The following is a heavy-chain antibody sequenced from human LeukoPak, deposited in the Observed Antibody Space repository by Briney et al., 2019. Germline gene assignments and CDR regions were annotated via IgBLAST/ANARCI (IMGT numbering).Heavy chain of an antibody. D-gene: IGHD2-21*02. CDR1: GYTFTGYY. CDR3: AREPEEYCGGDCYGYGMDV. CDR2: INPNSGGT. J-gene: IGHJ6*02. Sequence: ASVTVSCTASGYTFTGYYMHWVRQAPGQGLEWMGWINPNSGGTNYAQKFQGRVTMTRDTSISTAYMELSRLRSDDTAVYYCAREPEEYCGGDCYGYGMDVWGQGTTVTVSS. V-gene: IGHV1-2*02.